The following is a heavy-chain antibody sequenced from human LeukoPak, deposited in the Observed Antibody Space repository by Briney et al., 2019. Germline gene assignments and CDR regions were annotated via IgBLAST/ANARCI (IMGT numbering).Heavy chain of an antibody. Sequence: PGRSLRLSCAASGFTFSSYGMHWVRQAPGKGLEWVAVIWYDGSNKYYADSVKGRFTISRDNSKNTLYLQMNSLRAEDTAVYYCARGGYSYGNNWFDPWGQGTLVTVPS. D-gene: IGHD5-18*01. CDR2: IWYDGSNK. V-gene: IGHV3-33*01. CDR3: ARGGYSYGNNWFDP. CDR1: GFTFSSYG. J-gene: IGHJ5*02.